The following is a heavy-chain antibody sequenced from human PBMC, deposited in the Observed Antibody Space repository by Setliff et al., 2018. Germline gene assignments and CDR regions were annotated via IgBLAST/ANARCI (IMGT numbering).Heavy chain of an antibody. CDR3: AKCSSWHGHYPHFNY. CDR1: GFTFSSDA. Sequence: GESLKISCAASGFTFSSDAMTWVRQAPGKGLEWVSIISSEGDSIYYADSVKGRFTISRDNSKSTLYLEMNSLRAEDTAVYYCAKCSSWHGHYPHFNYWGQGTLVTVSS. J-gene: IGHJ4*02. V-gene: IGHV3-23*03. CDR2: ISSEGDSI. D-gene: IGHD6-13*01.